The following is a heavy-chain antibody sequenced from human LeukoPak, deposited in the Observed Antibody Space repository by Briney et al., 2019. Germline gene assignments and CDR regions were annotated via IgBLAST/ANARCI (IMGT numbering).Heavy chain of an antibody. V-gene: IGHV1-2*02. CDR1: GYTFTGYY. D-gene: IGHD5-12*01. Sequence: EASVKVSCKASGYTFTGYYMHWVRQAPGQGLEWMGWINPNSGGTNYAQKFQGRVTMTRDTSISTAYMELRSLRSDDTAVYYCARGPHNIVATRMYYFDYWGQGTLVTVSS. CDR2: INPNSGGT. J-gene: IGHJ4*02. CDR3: ARGPHNIVATRMYYFDY.